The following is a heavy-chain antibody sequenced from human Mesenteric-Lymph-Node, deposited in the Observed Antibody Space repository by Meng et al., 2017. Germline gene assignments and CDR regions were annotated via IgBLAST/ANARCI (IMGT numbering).Heavy chain of an antibody. CDR3: AREGSSGYYYPRAFDI. D-gene: IGHD3-22*01. J-gene: IGHJ3*02. V-gene: IGHV4-59*01. CDR2: IYYSGST. CDR1: GGSISSYY. Sequence: GSLRLSCTVSGGSISSYYWSWIRQPPGKGLEWIGYIYYSGSTNYNPSLKSRVTISVDTSKNQFSLKMSSVTAADTAVYYCAREGSSGYYYPRAFDIWGQETMVTVSS.